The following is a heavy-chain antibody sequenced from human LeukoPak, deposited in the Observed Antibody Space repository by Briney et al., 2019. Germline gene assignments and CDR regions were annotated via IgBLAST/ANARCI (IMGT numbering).Heavy chain of an antibody. CDR1: GGTFSSYA. CDR3: ARVVSPENWFDP. CDR2: IIPIFGTA. J-gene: IGHJ5*02. D-gene: IGHD5/OR15-5a*01. Sequence: SVKVSCRASGGTFSSYAISWVRQAPGQGLEWMGGIIPIFGTANYAQKFQGRVTITADESTSTAYMELSSLRSEDTAVYYCARVVSPENWFDPWGQGTLVTVSS. V-gene: IGHV1-69*13.